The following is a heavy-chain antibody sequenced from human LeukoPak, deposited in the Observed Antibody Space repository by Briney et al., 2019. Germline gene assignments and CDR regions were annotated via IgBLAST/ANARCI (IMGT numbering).Heavy chain of an antibody. CDR2: INHSGST. Sequence: SETLSLTCAVYGGSFSGYYWSWIRQPPGKGLEWIGEINHSGSTNYNPSLKSRVTISVDRSKNQFSLKLSSVTAADTAVYYCASALGYCSSTSCSDWFDPWGQGTLVTVSS. CDR3: ASALGYCSSTSCSDWFDP. V-gene: IGHV4-34*01. CDR1: GGSFSGYY. J-gene: IGHJ5*02. D-gene: IGHD2-2*01.